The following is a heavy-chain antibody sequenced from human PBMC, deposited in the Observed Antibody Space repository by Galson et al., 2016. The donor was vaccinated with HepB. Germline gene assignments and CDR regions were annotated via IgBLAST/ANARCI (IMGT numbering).Heavy chain of an antibody. Sequence: SVKVSCKASGYTFTSYYMHWVRQAPGQGLEWMGIINPSGGSTSYAQNFQGRVTMTRNRSTSTVYMELSSLRSEDSAMYYCAREGATSIGGFGYWGQGTLVTVSS. J-gene: IGHJ4*02. V-gene: IGHV1-46*01. CDR1: GYTFTSYY. CDR2: INPSGGST. CDR3: AREGATSIGGFGY. D-gene: IGHD1-26*01.